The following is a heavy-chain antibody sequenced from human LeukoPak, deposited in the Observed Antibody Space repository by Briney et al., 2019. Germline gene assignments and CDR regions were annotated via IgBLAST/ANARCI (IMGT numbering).Heavy chain of an antibody. CDR2: INHSGST. D-gene: IGHD3-22*01. Sequence: PSETLSLTCTVSGGSISGYYWSWIRQPPGKGLEWIGEINHSGSTNYNPSLKSRVTISVDTSKNQFSLKLSSVTAADTAVYYCARGGGLRGVVVSPNDYWGQGTLVTVSS. CDR3: ARGGGLRGVVVSPNDY. J-gene: IGHJ4*02. CDR1: GGSISGYY. V-gene: IGHV4-34*01.